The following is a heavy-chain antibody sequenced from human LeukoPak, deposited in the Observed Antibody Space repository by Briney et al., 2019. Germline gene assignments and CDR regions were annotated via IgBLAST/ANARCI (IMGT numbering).Heavy chain of an antibody. D-gene: IGHD4-17*01. Sequence: GGSLRLSCAASGFTFSSYAMHWVRQAPGKGLEWVAVISYDGSNKYYADSVKGRFTISRDNSKNTLYLQMNSLRAEDTAVYYCARDAVTQGYFDYWGQGTLVTVSS. CDR1: GFTFSSYA. CDR3: ARDAVTQGYFDY. V-gene: IGHV3-30-3*01. CDR2: ISYDGSNK. J-gene: IGHJ4*02.